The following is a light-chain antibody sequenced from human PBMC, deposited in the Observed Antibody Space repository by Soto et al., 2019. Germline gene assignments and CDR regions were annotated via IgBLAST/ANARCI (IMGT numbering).Light chain of an antibody. CDR3: AAWDDSLNGHVV. V-gene: IGLV1-44*01. Sequence: QSVLTQTPSASGTPGQRVTISCSGSSSNIGSYYVNWYQQLPGTAPKLLLFSDNQRPSGVPDRFSGSKSGASASLAISGLQSEDEADYYCAAWDDSLNGHVVFGGGTKLTVL. CDR1: SSNIGSYY. CDR2: SDN. J-gene: IGLJ2*01.